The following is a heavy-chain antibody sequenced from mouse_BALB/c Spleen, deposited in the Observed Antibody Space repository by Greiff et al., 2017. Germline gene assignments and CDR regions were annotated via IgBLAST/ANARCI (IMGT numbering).Heavy chain of an antibody. CDR1: GFTFSSYG. CDR3: AREEYGNWFAY. J-gene: IGHJ3*01. Sequence: EVHLVESGGGLVQPGGSLKLSCAASGFTFSSYGMSWVRQTPDKRLELVATINSNGGSTYYPDSVKGRFTISRDNAKNTLYLQMSSLKSEDTAMYYCAREEYGNWFAYWGQGTLVTVSA. CDR2: INSNGGST. D-gene: IGHD2-10*02. V-gene: IGHV5-6-3*01.